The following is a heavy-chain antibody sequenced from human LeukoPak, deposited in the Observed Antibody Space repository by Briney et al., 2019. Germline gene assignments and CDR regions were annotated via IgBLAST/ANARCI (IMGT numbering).Heavy chain of an antibody. CDR3: ARSCGYYDSSGYYRGPYFDY. CDR2: INHSGST. J-gene: IGHJ4*02. V-gene: IGHV4-34*01. CDR1: GGPFSGYY. Sequence: SETLSLTCAVYGGPFSGYYWSWIRQPPGKGLEWIGEINHSGSTNYNPSLKSRVTISVDTSKNQFSLKLSSVTAADTAVYYCARSCGYYDSSGYYRGPYFDYWGQGTLVTVSS. D-gene: IGHD3-22*01.